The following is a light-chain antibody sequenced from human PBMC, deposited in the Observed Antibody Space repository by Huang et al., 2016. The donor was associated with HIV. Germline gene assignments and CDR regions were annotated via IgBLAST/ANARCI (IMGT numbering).Light chain of an antibody. V-gene: IGKV4-1*01. Sequence: DIVLTQSPHSLAVSLGERATINCKSSQSLLYRSNNKNHLVWYQQKPGQPPKLRMYWASTRESGVPDQFRASGSGTDFTLTISSLQAEDVAVYYCQQYYTVPWTFGQGTKVEI. CDR3: QQYYTVPWT. CDR2: WAS. CDR1: QSLLYRSNNKNH. J-gene: IGKJ1*01.